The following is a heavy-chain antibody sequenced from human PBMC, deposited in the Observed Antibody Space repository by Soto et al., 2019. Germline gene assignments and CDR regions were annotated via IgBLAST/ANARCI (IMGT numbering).Heavy chain of an antibody. V-gene: IGHV3-48*02. CDR2: ISSSASTI. J-gene: IGHJ4*02. CDR3: ARAPYYYDSSGYRDNTYFDY. Sequence: GWSLRLACASSGFTFKNYAMNWVRQAPGKGLEWVSYISSSASTIYQADSVKGRFTISRDSAKNSLYLQMNSLRDEDTAVYYCARAPYYYDSSGYRDNTYFDYWGQGTLVTVSS. D-gene: IGHD3-22*01. CDR1: GFTFKNYA.